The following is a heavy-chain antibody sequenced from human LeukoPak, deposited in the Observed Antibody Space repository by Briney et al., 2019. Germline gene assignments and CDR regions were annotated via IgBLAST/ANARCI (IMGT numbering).Heavy chain of an antibody. V-gene: IGHV3-7*01. CDR3: ARVGERDYNNGWFDY. CDR1: GFTLNNYW. Sequence: GGSLRLSCAASGFTLNNYWMSWVRQAPGKGLEWVANIYQDGRLKHYMDSVKGRFTASRDNAKNSLYLQMDSLRAEDTAVYYCARVGERDYNNGWFDYWAQGTLVTVSS. D-gene: IGHD6-19*01. CDR2: IYQDGRLK. J-gene: IGHJ4*02.